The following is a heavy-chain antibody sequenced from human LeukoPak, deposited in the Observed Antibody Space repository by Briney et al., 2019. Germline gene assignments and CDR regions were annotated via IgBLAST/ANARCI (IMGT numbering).Heavy chain of an antibody. D-gene: IGHD5-18*01. Sequence: GGSLRLSCAASGFTVSSNHMSWVRQAPGKGLEWVSSISSSSSYIYYADSVKGRFTISRDNAKNSLYLQMNSLRAEDTAVYYCARDLGYPNWFDPWGQGTLVTVSS. J-gene: IGHJ5*02. CDR2: ISSSSSYI. V-gene: IGHV3-21*01. CDR3: ARDLGYPNWFDP. CDR1: GFTVSSNH.